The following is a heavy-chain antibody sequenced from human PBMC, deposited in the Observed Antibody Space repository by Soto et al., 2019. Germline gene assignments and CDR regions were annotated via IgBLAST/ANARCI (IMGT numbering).Heavy chain of an antibody. CDR3: ARDVEMATSRGGGSYYFDY. CDR1: GGTFSTYT. CDR2: IIPILRTA. V-gene: IGHV1-69*08. D-gene: IGHD5-12*01. Sequence: QVQLVQSGAEVKKPGSSVKVSCKASGGTFSTYTISWVRQAPGQGLEWMGRIIPILRTATYAQNFQGRVTITADKSTSTAYMELSSLRSEHTAVYYCARDVEMATSRGGGSYYFDYWGQGTLVTVST. J-gene: IGHJ4*02.